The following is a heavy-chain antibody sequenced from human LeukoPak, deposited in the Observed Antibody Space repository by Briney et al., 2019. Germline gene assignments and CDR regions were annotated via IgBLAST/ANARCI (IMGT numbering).Heavy chain of an antibody. Sequence: GGSLRLSRAASGFTFSSSAMGWVRQAPGKGREGVSAISNNGGYTYYADSVQGRFTISRDNSKSTLCLQMNSLRAEDTAVYYCAKQLGYCSDGSCYFPYWGQGTLVTVSS. CDR2: ISNNGGYT. J-gene: IGHJ4*02. D-gene: IGHD2-15*01. CDR1: GFTFSSSA. V-gene: IGHV3-23*01. CDR3: AKQLGYCSDGSCYFPY.